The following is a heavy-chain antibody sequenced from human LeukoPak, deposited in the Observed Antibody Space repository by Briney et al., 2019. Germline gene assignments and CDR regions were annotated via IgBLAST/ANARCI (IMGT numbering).Heavy chain of an antibody. CDR2: IYYSGST. V-gene: IGHV4-31*03. D-gene: IGHD4-17*01. CDR3: ARDIYGAFDI. J-gene: IGHJ3*02. Sequence: PSETLSLTCTVSGGSISSGGYYWSWIRQHPGKGLEWTGYIYYSGSTYYNPSLKSRVTISVDTSKNQFSLRLSSVTAADTAVYFCARDIYGAFDIWGQGTMVTVSS. CDR1: GGSISSGGYY.